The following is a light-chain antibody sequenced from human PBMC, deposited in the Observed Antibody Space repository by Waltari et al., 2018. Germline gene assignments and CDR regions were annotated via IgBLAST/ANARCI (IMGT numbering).Light chain of an antibody. CDR2: EVT. CDR3: CSYAGSGTLDVV. J-gene: IGLJ2*01. CDR1: SSDFGSYNL. Sequence: QSALTQPASVSGSPGQSITISCTGASSDFGSYNLVSWYQQHPGKAPKVKIYEVTKRPSGVSDRFSGSRSGNTASLTISGLQPEDEADYYCCSYAGSGTLDVVFGGGTKLTVL. V-gene: IGLV2-23*02.